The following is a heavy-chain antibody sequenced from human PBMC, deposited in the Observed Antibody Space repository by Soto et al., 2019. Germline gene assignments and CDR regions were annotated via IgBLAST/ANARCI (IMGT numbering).Heavy chain of an antibody. CDR2: ISAYNGNT. CDR1: GYTFTSYG. V-gene: IGHV1-18*01. Sequence: QVQLVQSGAEVKKPGASVKVSCKASGYTFTSYGISWVRQAPGQGLEWMGWISAYNGNTNYAQKLQGRVTMTTDTSTSTAYMELRSLRSDVTAVYYCAGELMITFGGVIVDWFDPWGQGTLVTVSS. CDR3: AGELMITFGGVIVDWFDP. J-gene: IGHJ5*02. D-gene: IGHD3-16*02.